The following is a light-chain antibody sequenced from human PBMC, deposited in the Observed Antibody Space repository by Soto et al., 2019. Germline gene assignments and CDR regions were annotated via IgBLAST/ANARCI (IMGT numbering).Light chain of an antibody. CDR1: QSVSTNF. V-gene: IGKV3-20*01. Sequence: EIVLTQSPGTLSLSPGEGATLSCRASQSVSTNFFAWYQQKPGQAPRLLIYGASTRATGIPDRFSGSGSGKDFTLTISRLEPEDFAVYYCQPYGRTSWTFGQGTKV. J-gene: IGKJ1*01. CDR2: GAS. CDR3: QPYGRTSWT.